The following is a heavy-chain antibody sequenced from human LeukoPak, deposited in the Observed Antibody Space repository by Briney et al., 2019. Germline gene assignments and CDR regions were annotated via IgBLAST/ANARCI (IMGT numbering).Heavy chain of an antibody. CDR1: GFTFSSYW. V-gene: IGHV3-74*01. CDR2: INSDGSST. CDR3: ARDASIVVVVAATRYYYYYMDV. Sequence: GGSLRLSCAASGFTFSSYWMHWVRQAPGKGLVWVSRINSDGSSTSYADSVKGRFTISRDNAKNTLYLQMNSLRAEDTAVYYCARDASIVVVVAATRYYYYYMDVWGKGTTVTISS. J-gene: IGHJ6*03. D-gene: IGHD2-15*01.